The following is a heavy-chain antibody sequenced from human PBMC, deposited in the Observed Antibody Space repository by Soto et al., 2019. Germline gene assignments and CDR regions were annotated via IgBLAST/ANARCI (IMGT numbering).Heavy chain of an antibody. CDR2: INAGNGNT. D-gene: IGHD6-13*01. J-gene: IGHJ4*02. V-gene: IGHV1-3*01. CDR1: GYTFTSYA. CDR3: ARDWQQLVGFDY. Sequence: GASVKVSCKASGYTFTSYAMHWVRQAPGQRLEWMGWINAGNGNTKYSQKFQGRVTITRDTSASTAYMELSSLRSEDTAVYYCARDWQQLVGFDYWGQGTLVTVSS.